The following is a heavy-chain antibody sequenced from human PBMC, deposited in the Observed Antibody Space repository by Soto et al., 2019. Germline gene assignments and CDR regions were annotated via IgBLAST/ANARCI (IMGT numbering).Heavy chain of an antibody. V-gene: IGHV3-9*01. J-gene: IGHJ5*01. Sequence: PGGSLRLSCAASGFTFDDDAMHWFRQAPGKGLEWVSGISWDSGIIAYADSVKGRFTISRDNAKNSLYLQMNSLRAEDTALYYCAKGGATITTWFDCWGQGALVTVSS. CDR1: GFTFDDDA. CDR2: ISWDSGII. CDR3: AKGGATITTWFDC. D-gene: IGHD4-4*01.